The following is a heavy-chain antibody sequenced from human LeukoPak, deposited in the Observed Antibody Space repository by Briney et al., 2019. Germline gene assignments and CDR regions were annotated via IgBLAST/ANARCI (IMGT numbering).Heavy chain of an antibody. CDR2: ISGYNGNT. CDR1: GFTFTSHD. D-gene: IGHD3-10*01. J-gene: IGHJ6*02. V-gene: IGHV1-18*01. Sequence: ASVKVSCKASGFTFTSHDFNWVRQAPGQGLEWMGWISGYNGNTNSAQKVQGRVTMTTDTSTSTAYMELRSLRSDDTAVYYCVRDRGEWIDQYYGMDVWGQGTTVTVSS. CDR3: VRDRGEWIDQYYGMDV.